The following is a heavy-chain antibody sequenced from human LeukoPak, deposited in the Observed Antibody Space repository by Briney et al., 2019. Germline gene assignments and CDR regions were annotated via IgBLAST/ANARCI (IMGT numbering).Heavy chain of an antibody. D-gene: IGHD3-22*01. CDR3: ARAIPRVYYDSSYYFDY. J-gene: IGHJ4*02. Sequence: DSVKVSCKASGGTFSSYAISWVRQATGQGLEWMGWMNPNSGNTGYAQKFQGRVTMTRNTSISTAYMELSSLRSEDTAVYYCARAIPRVYYDSSYYFDYWGQGTLVTVSS. V-gene: IGHV1-8*02. CDR2: MNPNSGNT. CDR1: GGTFSSYA.